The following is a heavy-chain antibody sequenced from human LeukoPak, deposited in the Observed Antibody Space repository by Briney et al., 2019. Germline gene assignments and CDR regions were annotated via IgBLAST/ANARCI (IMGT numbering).Heavy chain of an antibody. CDR2: ISSNGGST. J-gene: IGHJ4*02. D-gene: IGHD3-22*01. CDR3: ARVRRFGSGYYSGLDY. Sequence: PGGSLRLSCAASGFTFSSYAMHWVRQAPGKGLEYVSAISSNGGSTYYANSVKGRFTISRDNSKNTLYLQMGSLRAEDMAVYYCARVRRFGSGYYSGLDYWGQGTLVTVSS. V-gene: IGHV3-64*01. CDR1: GFTFSSYA.